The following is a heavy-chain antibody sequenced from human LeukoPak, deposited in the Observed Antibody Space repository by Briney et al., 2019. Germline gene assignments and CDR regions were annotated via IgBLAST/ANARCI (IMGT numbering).Heavy chain of an antibody. V-gene: IGHV3-7*01. D-gene: IGHD1-26*01. J-gene: IGHJ4*02. CDR3: GLLVGAPPYSLDY. CDR1: GFTFSGYF. Sequence: PGGSLRLSCEASGFTFSGYFMTWVRQAPGKGLEWVANIRPDGSAKYYVDSVKGRFTISRDNAKNSLYLQMNSLRVDDSAVYYCGLLVGAPPYSLDYWGQGTLVTVSS. CDR2: IRPDGSAK.